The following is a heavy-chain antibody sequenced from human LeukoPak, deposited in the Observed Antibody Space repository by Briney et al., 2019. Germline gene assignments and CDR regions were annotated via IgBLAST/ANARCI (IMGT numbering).Heavy chain of an antibody. D-gene: IGHD3-16*01. V-gene: IGHV3-23*01. CDR3: AKVNSGGGPFDY. J-gene: IGHJ4*02. CDR2: ISGSGGST. CDR1: GFTFSSYA. Sequence: GGSLRLSCAASGFTFSSYAMSWVRQAPGKGLEWVSVISGSGGSTDYVDSVKGRFTISRDNSKNTLYLQMNSLRAEDTAVYYCAKVNSGGGPFDYWGQGTLVTVSS.